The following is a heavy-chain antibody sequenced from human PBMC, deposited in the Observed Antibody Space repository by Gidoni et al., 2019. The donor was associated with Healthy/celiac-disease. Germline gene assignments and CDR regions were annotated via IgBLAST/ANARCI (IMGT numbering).Heavy chain of an antibody. D-gene: IGHD3-10*01. CDR3: ARQVTMVRGVISSYYYYGMDV. V-gene: IGHV4-39*01. CDR1: GGSIRSSSYY. J-gene: IGHJ6*02. CDR2: IYYSGST. Sequence: QLQLQESGPGLVKPSETLSLTCTVSGGSIRSSSYYLGWIRQPPGKGLEWIGSIYYSGSTYYNPSLKSRVTISVDTSKNQFSLKLSSVTAADTAVYYCARQVTMVRGVISSYYYYGMDVWGQGTTVTVSS.